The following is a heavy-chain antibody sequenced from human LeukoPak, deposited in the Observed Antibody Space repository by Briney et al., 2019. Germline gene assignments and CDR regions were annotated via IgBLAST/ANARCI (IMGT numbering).Heavy chain of an antibody. CDR2: VNPGGGST. CDR1: GYTFITRY. Sequence: ASVKVSRKASGYTFITRYLHWVRQAPGQGLEWMGLVNPGGGSTTYALKFEGRVTMTRETSTSTVYMELSSLSSDDTAVYYCAREATTSQFDYWGQGTLVTVSS. D-gene: IGHD4-17*01. V-gene: IGHV1-46*01. J-gene: IGHJ4*02. CDR3: AREATTSQFDY.